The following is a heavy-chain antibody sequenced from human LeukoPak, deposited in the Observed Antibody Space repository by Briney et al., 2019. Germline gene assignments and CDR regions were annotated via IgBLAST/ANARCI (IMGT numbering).Heavy chain of an antibody. CDR3: ARSPAAAYYYYGMDV. V-gene: IGHV1-69*04. CDR2: IIPILGIA. Sequence: ASVKVSCKASGGTFSSYAISWVRQAPGQGLEWMGRIIPILGIANYAQKFQGRVTITADKSTSTAYMELSSLRSEDTAVYYCARSPAAAYYYYGMDVWGQGTTVTVSS. J-gene: IGHJ6*02. CDR1: GGTFSSYA. D-gene: IGHD6-13*01.